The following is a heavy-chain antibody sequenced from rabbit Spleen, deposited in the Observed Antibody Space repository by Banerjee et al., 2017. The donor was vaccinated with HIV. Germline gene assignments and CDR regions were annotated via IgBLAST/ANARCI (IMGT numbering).Heavy chain of an antibody. V-gene: IGHV1S45*01. CDR2: MNTATGKP. D-gene: IGHD1-1*01. CDR1: GLSFSDRDV. CDR3: ARDLVAVIGWNFNL. J-gene: IGHJ4*01. Sequence: QEQLEESGGGLVKPGGSLTLTCKASGLSFSDRDVMCWVRQAPGKGLEWIACMNTATGKPVYASWAKGRFAISKPSSTTVTLQLTSLTAADTATYFCARDLVAVIGWNFNLWGQGTLVTVS.